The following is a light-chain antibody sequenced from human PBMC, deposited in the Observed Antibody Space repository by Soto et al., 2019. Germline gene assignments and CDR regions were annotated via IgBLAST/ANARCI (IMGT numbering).Light chain of an antibody. Sequence: EIVLTQSTGTLSLTPGERATLSCRASQSVSSTFLAWYQQKPGQAPKVLIYGASTRATGIPDRFSGSGSGTDFTLTISRLGPEDFAMYYCQQYESSRTFGQGTKVEMK. CDR2: GAS. CDR1: QSVSSTF. J-gene: IGKJ1*01. CDR3: QQYESSRT. V-gene: IGKV3-20*01.